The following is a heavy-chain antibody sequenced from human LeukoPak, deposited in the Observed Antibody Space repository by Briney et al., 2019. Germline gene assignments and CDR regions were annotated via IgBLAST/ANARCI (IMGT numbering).Heavy chain of an antibody. V-gene: IGHV4-39*07. D-gene: IGHD1-7*01. CDR1: GGSISSITYY. CDR3: ARLYGNYQNYFDC. CDR2: MYYRGNT. J-gene: IGHJ4*02. Sequence: SETLSLTCTVSGGSISSITYYWGWIRQPPGKGLEWVGHMYYRGNTFYNPSLKSRVTISVDTSKNQFSLKLGSVTAADTAVYYCARLYGNYQNYFDCWGQGTLVTVSS.